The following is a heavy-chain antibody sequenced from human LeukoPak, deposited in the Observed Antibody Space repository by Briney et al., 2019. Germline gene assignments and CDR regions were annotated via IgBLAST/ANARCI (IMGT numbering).Heavy chain of an antibody. Sequence: GGSLRLSCAASGFTFSSYAMSWVRQAPGKGLEWVAVISYDGSNKYYADSVKGRFTISRDNSKNTLYLQMNSLRAEDTAVYYCAKDQSFNKPYYDFWSGYYYYYGMDVWGQGTTVTVSS. CDR1: GFTFSSYA. V-gene: IGHV3-30*18. D-gene: IGHD3-3*01. CDR2: ISYDGSNK. J-gene: IGHJ6*02. CDR3: AKDQSFNKPYYDFWSGYYYYYGMDV.